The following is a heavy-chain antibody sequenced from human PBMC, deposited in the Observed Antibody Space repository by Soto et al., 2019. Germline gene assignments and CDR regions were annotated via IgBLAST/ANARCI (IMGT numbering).Heavy chain of an antibody. V-gene: IGHV3-23*01. Sequence: GGSLRLSCAASGFTFSSYAMYWVRQAPGKGLEWVSVISGSGGSTYYADSVEGRFTISRDNSKSTLYLQMNSLRAEDTAVYYCAKDESRRNRRYFDLWGRGTLVTVSS. J-gene: IGHJ2*01. CDR2: ISGSGGST. CDR3: AKDESRRNRRYFDL. CDR1: GFTFSSYA. D-gene: IGHD4-4*01.